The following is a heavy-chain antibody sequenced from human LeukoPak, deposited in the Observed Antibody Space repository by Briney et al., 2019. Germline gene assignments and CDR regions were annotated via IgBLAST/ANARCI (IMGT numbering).Heavy chain of an antibody. CDR2: ISGSGGST. CDR3: AKGQKRKYYYDSSGYYPALFDY. D-gene: IGHD3-22*01. J-gene: IGHJ4*02. CDR1: GFSFDDYA. V-gene: IGHV3-23*01. Sequence: GGSLRLSCAASGFSFDDYAMSWVRQAPGKGLEWVSAISGSGGSTYYADSVKGRFTISRDNSKNTLYLQMNSLRAEDTAVYYCAKGQKRKYYYDSSGYYPALFDYWGQGTLVTVSS.